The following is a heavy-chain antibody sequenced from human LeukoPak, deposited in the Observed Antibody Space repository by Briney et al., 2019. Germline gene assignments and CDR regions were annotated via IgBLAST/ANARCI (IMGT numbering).Heavy chain of an antibody. J-gene: IGHJ2*01. Sequence: PAETLSLPCTVSGGSISSYSWSWIRQPPGKGLEWIGYIYYSGSTNYNPCPESRVTISVDTSKNQFSLKLSSVTAADRAVDYGARLGSCCSGGSCYWYFDIWGRGTLVTVSS. V-gene: IGHV4-59*12. CDR2: IYYSGST. CDR1: GGSISSYS. D-gene: IGHD2-15*01. CDR3: ARLGSCCSGGSCYWYFDI.